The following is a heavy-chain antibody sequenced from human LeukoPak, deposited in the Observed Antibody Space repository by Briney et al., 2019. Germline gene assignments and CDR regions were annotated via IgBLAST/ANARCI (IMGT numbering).Heavy chain of an antibody. CDR2: IYYSGST. V-gene: IGHV4-39*01. D-gene: IGHD3-3*01. J-gene: IGHJ5*02. CDR1: GGSISSSSYY. CDR3: ARHVLRFLEWLLDPPNWFDP. Sequence: SETLSLTCTVSGGSISSSSYYWSWIRQPPGKGLEWIGSIYYSGSTYYNPSLKSRVTISVDTSKNQFSLKLSSVTAADTAVYYCARHVLRFLEWLLDPPNWFDPWGQGTLVTVSS.